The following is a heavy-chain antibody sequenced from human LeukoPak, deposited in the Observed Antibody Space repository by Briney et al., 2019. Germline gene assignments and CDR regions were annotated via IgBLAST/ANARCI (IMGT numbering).Heavy chain of an antibody. D-gene: IGHD3-10*01. CDR2: ISGSGGST. CDR1: GFTFSSYA. Sequence: GSLRLSCAASGFTFSSYAMSWVRQAPGKGLEWVSAISGSGGSTYYADSVKGRFTISRDNSKNTLYLQMNSLRAEDTAVYYCAKDLTMVRGVTPGGFDPWDQGTLVTVSS. J-gene: IGHJ5*02. V-gene: IGHV3-23*01. CDR3: AKDLTMVRGVTPGGFDP.